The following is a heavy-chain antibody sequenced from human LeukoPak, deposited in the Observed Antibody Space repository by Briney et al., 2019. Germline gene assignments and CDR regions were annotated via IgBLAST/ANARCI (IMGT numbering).Heavy chain of an antibody. V-gene: IGHV3-9*01. CDR3: AKDRAHTVTTSMWFDP. CDR1: GFTFDDYA. CDR2: ISWNSGSI. J-gene: IGHJ5*02. D-gene: IGHD4-17*01. Sequence: GRSLRLSCAASGFTFDDYAMHWVRQAPGKGLEWVSGISWNSGSIGYADSVKGRFTISRDNAKNSLYLQMNSLRAEDTALYYCAKDRAHTVTTSMWFDPWGQGTLVTVSS.